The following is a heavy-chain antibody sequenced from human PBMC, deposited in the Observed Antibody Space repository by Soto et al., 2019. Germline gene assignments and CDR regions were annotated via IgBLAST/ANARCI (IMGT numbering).Heavy chain of an antibody. J-gene: IGHJ4*02. V-gene: IGHV3-33*01. CDR3: ARAPPQLYSSGWSTYFDY. Sequence: PGGSLRLSCAASGFTFSSYFMHWVRQAPGKGLEWVAVIWYDGSNKYYADSVKGRFTISRDNSKNTLYLQMNSLRAEDTAVYYCARAPPQLYSSGWSTYFDYWGQGTLVTVS. CDR2: IWYDGSNK. D-gene: IGHD6-19*01. CDR1: GFTFSSYF.